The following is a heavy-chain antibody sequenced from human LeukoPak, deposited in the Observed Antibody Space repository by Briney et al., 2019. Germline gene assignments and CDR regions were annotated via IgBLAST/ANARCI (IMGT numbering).Heavy chain of an antibody. CDR3: AKVDTMIVVVDAFDI. Sequence: PGGSLRLSCAASGFTFSSYGMHWVRQAPGKGLEWVAVISYDGSNKYYADSVKGRFTISRDNSKNTLYLQMNSLRAEDTAVYYCAKVDTMIVVVDAFDIWGQGTMVTVSS. D-gene: IGHD3-22*01. CDR2: ISYDGSNK. J-gene: IGHJ3*02. V-gene: IGHV3-30*18. CDR1: GFTFSSYG.